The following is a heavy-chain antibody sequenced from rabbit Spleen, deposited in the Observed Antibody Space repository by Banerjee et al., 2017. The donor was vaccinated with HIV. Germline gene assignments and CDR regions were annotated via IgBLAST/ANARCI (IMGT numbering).Heavy chain of an antibody. D-gene: IGHD6-1*01. Sequence: QQLEESGGDLVKPGASLTLTCTASGFSFSSSDYMCWVRQAPGKGLEWIACIYGGSSGSTSYASWAKGRFTISKTSSTTVTLQMTSLTAADAATYFCAREPLVNEVYNSATQGMDLWGPGTLVTVS. CDR3: AREPLVNEVYNSATQGMDL. V-gene: IGHV1S40*01. CDR1: GFSFSSSDY. CDR2: IYGGSSGST. J-gene: IGHJ6*01.